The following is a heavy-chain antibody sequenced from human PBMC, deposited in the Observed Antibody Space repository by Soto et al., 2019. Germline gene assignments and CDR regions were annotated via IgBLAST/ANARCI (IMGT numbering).Heavy chain of an antibody. CDR1: GFTFSSYG. CDR3: ARSGLGSLPPCY. V-gene: IGHV3-33*01. D-gene: IGHD3-10*01. J-gene: IGHJ4*02. Sequence: QVQLVESGGGVVQPGRSLRLSCAASGFTFSSYGMHWVRQAPGKGLEWVAVIWYDGSNKYYADSVKGRFTISRDNSKNTLYLQMNSLRAEDTAVYYCARSGLGSLPPCYWGQGTLVTVSS. CDR2: IWYDGSNK.